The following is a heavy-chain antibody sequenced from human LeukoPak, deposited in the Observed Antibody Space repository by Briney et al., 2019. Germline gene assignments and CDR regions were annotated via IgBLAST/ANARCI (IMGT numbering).Heavy chain of an antibody. D-gene: IGHD1-26*01. CDR2: IYYSGST. CDR3: ARVGSYYYVDY. J-gene: IGHJ4*02. Sequence: SETLSLTCTDSGGSISSYYWSWIRQPPGKGLEWIGHIYYSGSTKYNPSLKSRVTISVDTSKNQFSLKLSSVSAADTAVYYCARVGSYYYVDYWGQGTLVTVSS. V-gene: IGHV4-59*01. CDR1: GGSISSYY.